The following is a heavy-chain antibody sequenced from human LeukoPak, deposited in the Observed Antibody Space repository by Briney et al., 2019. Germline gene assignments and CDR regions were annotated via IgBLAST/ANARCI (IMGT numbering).Heavy chain of an antibody. Sequence: GGSLRLSCAASGFTVSSNYMSWVRQAPGKGLEWVSVIYSGGSTYYADSVKGRFTISRDNSKNTLYLQMNSLRAEDTAVYYCARSLGVTYYFDYRGQGTLVTVSS. D-gene: IGHD2-21*02. CDR1: GFTVSSNY. J-gene: IGHJ4*02. CDR2: IYSGGST. V-gene: IGHV3-66*01. CDR3: ARSLGVTYYFDY.